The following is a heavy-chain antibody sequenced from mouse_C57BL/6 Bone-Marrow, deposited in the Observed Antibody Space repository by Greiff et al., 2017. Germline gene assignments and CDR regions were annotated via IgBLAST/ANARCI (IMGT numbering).Heavy chain of an antibody. V-gene: IGHV6-3*01. CDR1: GFTFSNYW. D-gene: IGHD1-1*01. CDR2: IRLKSDNYAT. CDR3: TVITTVVGYFDY. J-gene: IGHJ2*01. Sequence: EVHLVESGGGLVQPGGSMKLSCVASGFTFSNYWMNWVRQSPEKGLEWVAQIRLKSDNYATHYAESVKGRFTISRDDSKSSVYLQMNNLRAEDTGIYYCTVITTVVGYFDYWGQGTTLTVSS.